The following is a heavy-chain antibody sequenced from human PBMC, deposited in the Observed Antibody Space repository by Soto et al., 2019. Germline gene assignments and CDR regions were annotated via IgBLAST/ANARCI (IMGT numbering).Heavy chain of an antibody. V-gene: IGHV4-31*03. CDR3: ARDSYGVRYFDY. CDR1: GGSISSGGYY. CDR2: IYYSGST. D-gene: IGHD3-10*01. J-gene: IGHJ4*02. Sequence: TLSLTCTVSGGSISSGGYYLSWIRQHPGKGLEWIGYIYYSGSTYYNPSLKSRVTISVDTSKNQFSLKLSSVTAADTAVYYCARDSYGVRYFDYWGKGTLVTVSS.